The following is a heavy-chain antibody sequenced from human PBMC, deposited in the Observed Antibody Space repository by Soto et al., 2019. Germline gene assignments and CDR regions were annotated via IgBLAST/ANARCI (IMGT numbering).Heavy chain of an antibody. CDR3: AKGGNTMIVVVIPLDY. D-gene: IGHD3-22*01. J-gene: IGHJ4*02. CDR1: GFTFSSYG. V-gene: IGHV3-30*18. CDR2: ISYDGSNK. Sequence: PGGSLRLSCAASGFTFSSYGMHWVRQAPGKGLEWVAVISYDGSNKYYADSVKGRFTISRDNSKNTLYLQMNSLRAEDTAVYYCAKGGNTMIVVVIPLDYWGQGTLVTVSS.